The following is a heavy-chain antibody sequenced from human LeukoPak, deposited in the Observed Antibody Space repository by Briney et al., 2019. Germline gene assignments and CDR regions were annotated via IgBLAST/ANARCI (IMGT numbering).Heavy chain of an antibody. CDR3: ARGVSRYGDYLWFDY. Sequence: GASVKVSCKASGYTFTSYAMHWVRQAPGQRLEWMGWINAGNGNTKYSQKFQGRVTITRDTSASTAYMELSSLRSEDTAVYYCARGVSRYGDYLWFDYWGQGTLVTVSS. D-gene: IGHD4-17*01. V-gene: IGHV1-3*01. J-gene: IGHJ4*02. CDR2: INAGNGNT. CDR1: GYTFTSYA.